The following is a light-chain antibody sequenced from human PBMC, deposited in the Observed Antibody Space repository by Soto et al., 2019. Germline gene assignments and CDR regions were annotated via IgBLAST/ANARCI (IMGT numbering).Light chain of an antibody. CDR2: DAS. Sequence: IVLTQSPGTLSLSPGERATLSCRAGQSVSSNYLAWYQQKPGQAPRLLIYDASNRATGIPARFSGSGSGTDFTLTISSLEPEDFAVYYCQHRMNWPLTFGQGTRLEIK. V-gene: IGKV3-11*01. CDR1: QSVSSNY. J-gene: IGKJ5*01. CDR3: QHRMNWPLT.